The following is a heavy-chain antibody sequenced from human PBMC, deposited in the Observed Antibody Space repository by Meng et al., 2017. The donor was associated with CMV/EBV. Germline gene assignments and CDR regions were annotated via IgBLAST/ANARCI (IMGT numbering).Heavy chain of an antibody. Sequence: GGSLRLSCAASGFTFSSYAMSWVRQAPGKGLEGVSVIYSGGSSTYYADSVKGRFTISRDNSKNTLYLQMNSLRAEDTAVYYCAKESCSSTSCYNYFDYWGQGTLVTVSS. CDR2: IYSGGSST. CDR3: AKESCSSTSCYNYFDY. V-gene: IGHV3-23*03. J-gene: IGHJ4*02. D-gene: IGHD2-2*02. CDR1: GFTFSSYA.